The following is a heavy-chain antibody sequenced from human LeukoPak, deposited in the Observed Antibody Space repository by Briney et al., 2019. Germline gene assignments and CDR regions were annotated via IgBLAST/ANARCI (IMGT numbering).Heavy chain of an antibody. CDR2: IYHSGST. CDR3: ARGDSSSWYSYFDY. D-gene: IGHD6-13*01. CDR1: GGSISSSNW. V-gene: IGHV4-4*02. J-gene: IGHJ4*02. Sequence: SGTLSLTCAVSGGSISSSNWWSWVRQPPGEGLESIGEIYHSGSTNYNPSLKSRVTISVDKSKNQFSLKPSSVTAADTAVYYCARGDSSSWYSYFDYWGQGPLVTVSS.